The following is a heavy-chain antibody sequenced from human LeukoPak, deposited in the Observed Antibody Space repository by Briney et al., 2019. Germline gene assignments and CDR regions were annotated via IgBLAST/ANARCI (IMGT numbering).Heavy chain of an antibody. CDR1: GYTFTSYG. V-gene: IGHV1-18*01. CDR2: ISAYNGNT. J-gene: IGHJ4*02. Sequence: ASVKVSCKASGYTFTSYGISWVRQAPGQGLEWMGWISAYNGNTNYAQKLQGRVTMTTDTSTSTAYMELRSLRSDDTAVYYCARSGDLVSSWSPTYFDYWGQGTLVTVSS. CDR3: ARSGDLVSSWSPTYFDY. D-gene: IGHD6-13*01.